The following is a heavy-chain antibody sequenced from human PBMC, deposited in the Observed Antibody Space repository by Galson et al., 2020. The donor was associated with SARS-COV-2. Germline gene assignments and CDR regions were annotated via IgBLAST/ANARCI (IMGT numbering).Heavy chain of an antibody. V-gene: IGHV3-48*02. CDR1: GSTFSSYS. Sequence: GESLKISCAASGSTFSSYSTNWVRQAPGKGLEWISYISKSSDPIYYAGSVKGRFTVSRDNAKNSLYLQMRSLRDDDTAVYYCARGPVALYYAMDVWGQGTTVTVSS. CDR2: ISKSSDPI. J-gene: IGHJ6*02. CDR3: ARGPVALYYAMDV.